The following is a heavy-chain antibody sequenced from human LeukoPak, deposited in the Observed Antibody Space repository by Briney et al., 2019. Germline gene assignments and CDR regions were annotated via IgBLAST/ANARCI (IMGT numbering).Heavy chain of an antibody. Sequence: SETLSLTCTDSGGSISTYYWSWIRQPPGKGLEWIGYIYNSGSTKYNPSLKSRVTISVDTSKNQFSLKLRSVTAADTAVYYCARGSYARSYYYYYMDVWGKGTTVTVSS. CDR3: ARGSYARSYYYYYMDV. D-gene: IGHD1-26*01. CDR1: GGSISTYY. J-gene: IGHJ6*03. V-gene: IGHV4-59*01. CDR2: IYNSGST.